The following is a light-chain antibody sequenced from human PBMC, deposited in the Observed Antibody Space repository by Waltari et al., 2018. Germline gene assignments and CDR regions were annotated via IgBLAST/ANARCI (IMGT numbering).Light chain of an antibody. CDR1: SSDGGSYDY. CDR2: DVN. V-gene: IGLV2-11*01. CDR3: CSYGGSYYV. J-gene: IGLJ1*01. Sequence: QSALTQPRSVSGSPGQSVPISCTGTSSDGGSYDYVSWYQQHPGKAPKVMIYDVNKRPSGVPDRFSGSKSGNTASLTISGLQAEDEAEYYCCSYGGSYYVLGTGTEVTVL.